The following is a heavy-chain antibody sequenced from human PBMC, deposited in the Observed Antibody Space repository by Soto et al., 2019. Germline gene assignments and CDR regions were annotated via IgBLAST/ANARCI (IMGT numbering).Heavy chain of an antibody. CDR3: ARGSVDGYNSGNFDY. D-gene: IGHD5-12*01. V-gene: IGHV1-69*02. Sequence: QVQLVQSGAEVKKPGSSVKVSCKASGGTFSSYTISWVRQAPGQGLEWMGRIIPILGIANYAQKFQGRVTITADKSTSTAYMELSSLRFEDTAVYYCARGSVDGYNSGNFDYWGQGTLVTVSS. CDR1: GGTFSSYT. J-gene: IGHJ4*02. CDR2: IIPILGIA.